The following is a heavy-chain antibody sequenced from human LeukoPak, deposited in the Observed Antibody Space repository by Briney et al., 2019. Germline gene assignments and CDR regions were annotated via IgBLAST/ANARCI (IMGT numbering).Heavy chain of an antibody. D-gene: IGHD3-3*01. J-gene: IGHJ4*02. Sequence: RSSETLSLTCTVSGYSISSDYYWGWVRQPPGKGLEWIGSIYHSGSTYYNPSLKSRVTISVDTSKNQFSLKLSSVTAADTAVYYCARSFDFWSGYYSYWGQGTLVTVSS. CDR2: IYHSGST. V-gene: IGHV4-38-2*02. CDR1: GYSISSDYY. CDR3: ARSFDFWSGYYSY.